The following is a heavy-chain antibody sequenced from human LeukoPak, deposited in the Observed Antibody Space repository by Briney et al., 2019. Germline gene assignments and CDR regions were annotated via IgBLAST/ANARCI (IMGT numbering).Heavy chain of an antibody. CDR2: ISAYNGNT. Sequence: ASVKVSCKASGYTFTRYGITWVRQAPEQGLEWMGWISAYNGNTNYAQKFQGRLTVTTDTSTNTAYMELRSLRPDDTAVYYCARDFFHGHCSGLTCFLLDSWGQGSLVTVSS. CDR3: ARDFFHGHCSGLTCFLLDS. J-gene: IGHJ4*02. V-gene: IGHV1-18*01. CDR1: GYTFTRYG. D-gene: IGHD2-15*01.